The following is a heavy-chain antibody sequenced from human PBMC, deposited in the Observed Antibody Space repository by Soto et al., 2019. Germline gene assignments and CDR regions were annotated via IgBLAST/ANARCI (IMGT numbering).Heavy chain of an antibody. CDR1: GFTFSSYG. CDR3: ARDTYYYDSSGYFPGY. D-gene: IGHD3-22*01. V-gene: IGHV3-33*01. CDR2: LWYDGSNK. Sequence: GGSLRLSCAASGFTFSSYGMHWVRQAPGKGLEWVAFLWYDGSNKYYADSVKGRFTISRDNSKNTLYLQMNSLRAEDTAVYYCARDTYYYDSSGYFPGYWGQGTLVNVSS. J-gene: IGHJ4*02.